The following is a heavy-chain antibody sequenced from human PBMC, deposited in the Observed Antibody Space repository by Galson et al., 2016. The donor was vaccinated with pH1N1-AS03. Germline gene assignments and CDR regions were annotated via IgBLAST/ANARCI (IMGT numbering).Heavy chain of an antibody. CDR3: ARGLQKPSQLWLLAPFDI. Sequence: SLRLSCAASGFTLTNHPLHWVRQAPGKGLEWVAVLSYDDTYKYYAESVKGRLSIFRDMSDNTLYFQMGSLRPEDTAINFCARGLQKPSQLWLLAPFDIWGQGTMVSVSS. D-gene: IGHD3/OR15-3a*01. J-gene: IGHJ3*02. V-gene: IGHV3-30*14. CDR1: GFTLTNHP. CDR2: LSYDDTYK.